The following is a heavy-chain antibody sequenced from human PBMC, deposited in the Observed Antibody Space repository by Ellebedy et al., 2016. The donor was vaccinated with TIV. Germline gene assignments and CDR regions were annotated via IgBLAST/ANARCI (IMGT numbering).Heavy chain of an antibody. CDR2: ISYDGSNK. J-gene: IGHJ6*02. CDR3: AKDPKSVGHYYGWDV. V-gene: IGHV3-30*18. Sequence: PAGSLRLSCAASGFTFSSYGMHWVRQAPGKGLEWVAVISYDGSNKYYADSVKGRFTISRDNSKNTLYLQMNSLRGEDTALYYCAKDPKSVGHYYGWDVWGQGTTVTVSS. CDR1: GFTFSSYG. D-gene: IGHD4-23*01.